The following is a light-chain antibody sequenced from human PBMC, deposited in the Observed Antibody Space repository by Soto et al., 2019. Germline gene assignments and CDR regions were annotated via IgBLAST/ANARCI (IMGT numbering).Light chain of an antibody. V-gene: IGKV3-15*01. CDR2: GAS. Sequence: EIVMTQSPATLSVSPGERATLSCRASQSVSSNLAWYQQKPGQAPRLLIYGASTRATGIPARFSGSGSGTDFTLTISRLEPEDFAVYYCQQYGSSPLALTFGGGTKVDIK. CDR1: QSVSSN. J-gene: IGKJ4*01. CDR3: QQYGSSPLALT.